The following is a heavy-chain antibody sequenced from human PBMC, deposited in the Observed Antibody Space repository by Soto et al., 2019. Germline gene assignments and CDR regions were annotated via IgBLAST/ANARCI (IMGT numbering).Heavy chain of an antibody. CDR1: GGTFSSYA. CDR3: ASSGHCGSGRCIGCGMDV. V-gene: IGHV1-69*12. Sequence: QVQLVQSGAEVKKPGSSVKVSCKASGGTFSSYAISWVRQAPGQGLEWMGGIIPIFGTANYAQKFQGRVTITAVDSTSTAYMELSGLRSEVTAVYYCASSGHCGSGRCIGCGMDVWGHGSPVTV. D-gene: IGHD3-10*01. J-gene: IGHJ6*02. CDR2: IIPIFGTA.